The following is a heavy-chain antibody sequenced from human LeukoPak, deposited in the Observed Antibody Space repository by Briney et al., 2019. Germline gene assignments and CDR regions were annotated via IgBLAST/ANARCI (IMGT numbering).Heavy chain of an antibody. CDR2: IWYDGSNK. CDR3: ARDSAPYYDILTGGSGFDY. Sequence: GGSLRLSCAASGFTFSSYGMHWVRQAPGKGLEWVAVIWYDGSNKYYADSVKGRFTISRDNSKNTLYLQMNSLRAEDTAVYYCARDSAPYYDILTGGSGFDYCGQGTLLTVSS. V-gene: IGHV3-33*01. J-gene: IGHJ4*02. D-gene: IGHD3-9*01. CDR1: GFTFSSYG.